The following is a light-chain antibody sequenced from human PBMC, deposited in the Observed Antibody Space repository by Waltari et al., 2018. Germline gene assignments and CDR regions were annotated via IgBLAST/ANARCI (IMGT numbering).Light chain of an antibody. J-gene: IGLJ1*01. Sequence: QSALTQPASVSGSPGQSITISCTGTSRDIGAYNYVSWYRQYPGKAPEVILYGVTYRPSGVSNRFSGSKSGNTASLTISGLQTEDECDYYCSSDRSDYTHVFGTGTKVTVL. CDR3: SSDRSDYTHV. CDR2: GVT. CDR1: SRDIGAYNY. V-gene: IGLV2-14*01.